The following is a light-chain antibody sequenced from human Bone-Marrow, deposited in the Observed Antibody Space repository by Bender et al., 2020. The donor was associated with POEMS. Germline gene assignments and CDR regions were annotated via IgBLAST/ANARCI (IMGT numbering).Light chain of an antibody. CDR1: SSDVGAYNY. V-gene: IGLV2-8*01. CDR3: SSYAGSPIL. J-gene: IGLJ1*01. CDR2: EVT. Sequence: QSVLTQPPSASGSPGQSVTISCTGTSSDVGAYNYVSWYQQHPGKAPKLMIYEVTKRPSGVPDRFSGSKSGNTASLTVSGLQAEDEADYYCSSYAGSPILFGTGTKVTVL.